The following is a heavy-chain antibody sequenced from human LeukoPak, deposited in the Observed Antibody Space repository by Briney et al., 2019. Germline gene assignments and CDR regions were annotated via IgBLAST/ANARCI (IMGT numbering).Heavy chain of an antibody. CDR1: GFTFSAYA. D-gene: IGHD4-17*01. CDR3: ARDPNGDYIGAFDM. V-gene: IGHV3-23*01. Sequence: GGSLRLSCTASGFTFSAYAMMWVRQAPGKGPEWVSAIRGGGGSAFYADSVKGRFTISRDNSKYTLFLQMNSLRAEDTAVCYCARDPNGDYIGAFDMWGPGTMVTVSS. CDR2: IRGGGGSA. J-gene: IGHJ3*02.